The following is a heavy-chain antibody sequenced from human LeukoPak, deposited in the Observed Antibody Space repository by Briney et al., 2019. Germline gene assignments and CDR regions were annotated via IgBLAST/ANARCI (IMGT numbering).Heavy chain of an antibody. CDR2: ISYDGSNE. Sequence: GGSLRLSCAASGFTFSSYVMHWVRQAPGKGLEWVAIISYDGSNEYYADSVKGRFTISRDNSKNTLYLQMNSLRAADTAVYYCARHRSEKRITMVRGALATYYYYYMDVWGKGTTVTISS. V-gene: IGHV3-30*04. D-gene: IGHD3-10*01. J-gene: IGHJ6*03. CDR3: ARHRSEKRITMVRGALATYYYYYMDV. CDR1: GFTFSSYV.